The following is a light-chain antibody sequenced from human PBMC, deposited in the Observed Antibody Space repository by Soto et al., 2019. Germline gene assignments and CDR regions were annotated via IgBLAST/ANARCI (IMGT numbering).Light chain of an antibody. CDR1: SSDVGGYNY. CDR3: ASFTRSGTVV. J-gene: IGLJ2*01. V-gene: IGLV2-14*03. CDR2: DVN. Sequence: QSELTQPASVSGSPGQSITISCAGTSSDVGGYNYVSWYQQHPGKVPRLIISDVNKRPSGVSDRFSGSKSGSTASLTISGLQAEEEADDYCASFTRSGTVVFGGGTKVTV.